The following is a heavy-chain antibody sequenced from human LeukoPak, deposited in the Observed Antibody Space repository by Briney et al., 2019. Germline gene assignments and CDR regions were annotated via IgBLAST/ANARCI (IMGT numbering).Heavy chain of an antibody. J-gene: IGHJ4*02. Sequence: GGSLRLSCAASLHTFNSYALHRVRQAPGKGLEWVAVISYDGSNKYYADSVKGRFTISRYNSKNTLYLQMNSLRAEATAVYYCARGAVAGRRVDYWGQGTLVTVPS. V-gene: IGHV3-30*04. CDR3: ARGAVAGRRVDY. CDR2: ISYDGSNK. CDR1: LHTFNSYA. D-gene: IGHD6-19*01.